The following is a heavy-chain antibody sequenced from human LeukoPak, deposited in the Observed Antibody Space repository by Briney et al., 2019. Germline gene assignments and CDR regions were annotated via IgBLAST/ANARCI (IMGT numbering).Heavy chain of an antibody. D-gene: IGHD3-10*01. J-gene: IGHJ6*02. CDR1: GGSFSGYY. V-gene: IGHV4-34*01. CDR3: ARGRGYYYYYGMDV. CDR2: INHSGST. Sequence: SETLSLTCAVYGGSFSGYYWSWIRQPPGKGLEWIGEINHSGSTNYNPSLKSRVAISVDTSKNQFSLKLSSVTAADTAVYYCARGRGYYYYYGMDVWGQGTTVTVSS.